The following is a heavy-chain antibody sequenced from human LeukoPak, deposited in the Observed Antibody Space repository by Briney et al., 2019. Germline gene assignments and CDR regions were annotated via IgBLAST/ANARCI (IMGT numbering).Heavy chain of an antibody. CDR3: ARDRAATQDWVEFDP. J-gene: IGHJ5*02. V-gene: IGHV3-66*03. D-gene: IGHD2-15*01. CDR2: MRGSGET. CDR1: GFSVSNYY. Sequence: GGSLRLSCAVSGFSVSNYYMSWVRQAPGKGLGGAYFMRGSGETFYADSVKGRFTISRDDSKNTVYLQMSSLRVEDTAVYFCARDRAATQDWVEFDPWGQGTLVTVSS.